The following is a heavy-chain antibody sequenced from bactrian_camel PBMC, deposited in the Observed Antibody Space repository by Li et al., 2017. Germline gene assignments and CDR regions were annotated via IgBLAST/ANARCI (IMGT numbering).Heavy chain of an antibody. CDR1: GLVYPFWS. D-gene: IGHD4*01. J-gene: IGHJ6*01. CDR2: IDSRGTT. V-gene: IGHV3S63*01. CDR3: AARSATLSLRRLGSGADFRY. Sequence: VQLVESGGGSVQAGGSLTLSCAASGLVYPFWSMAWFRQAPGKEREGVARIDSRGTTEYVDSVKGRFTISKDNAKNTLYLQMNNLKPEDTAIYYCAARSATLSLRRLGSGADFRYWGQGTQVTVS.